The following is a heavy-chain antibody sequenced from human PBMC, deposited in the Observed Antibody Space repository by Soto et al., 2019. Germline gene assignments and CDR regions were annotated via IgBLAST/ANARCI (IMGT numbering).Heavy chain of an antibody. V-gene: IGHV3-30-3*01. CDR1: GLTFSSYA. J-gene: IGHJ4*02. CDR2: ISYDGSNK. Sequence: QVQLGESGGGVVQPGRSLRLPWEASGLTFSSYAMHWVPKVPGKGLGWVPVISYDGSNKYNADSVKGRFTISRDNSKNSLYQQMNSLTAEDTAVYYCARVPSSSGRAHFDYWGQGTLVTVSS. CDR3: ARVPSSSGRAHFDY. D-gene: IGHD2-15*01.